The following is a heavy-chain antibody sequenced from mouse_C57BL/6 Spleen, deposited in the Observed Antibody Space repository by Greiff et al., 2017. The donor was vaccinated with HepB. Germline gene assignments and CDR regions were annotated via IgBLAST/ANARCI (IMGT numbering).Heavy chain of an antibody. V-gene: IGHV1-64*01. CDR1: GYTFTSYW. D-gene: IGHD1-1*01. J-gene: IGHJ1*03. Sequence: QVQLQQPGAELVKPGASVKLSCKASGYTFTSYWMHWVKQRPGQRLEWIGMIHPNSGSTNYNEKFKSKATLTVDKSSSTAYMQLSSLTSEDSAVYYCARVTTVVAPYFDVWCTGTTVTGSS. CDR3: ARVTTVVAPYFDV. CDR2: IHPNSGST.